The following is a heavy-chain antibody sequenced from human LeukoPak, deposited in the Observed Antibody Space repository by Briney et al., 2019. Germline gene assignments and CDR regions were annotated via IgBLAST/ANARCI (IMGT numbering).Heavy chain of an antibody. Sequence: SETLSLTCNVSGASINTYYWSWIRQSAGGGLEFIGRVYTSGSPDYNPSLKSRVTISIDTSKNQFSLKLTSVTAADTAVYYCARPSNNDWLFFDYWGQGALVTVSS. D-gene: IGHD3-9*01. CDR3: ARPSNNDWLFFDY. V-gene: IGHV4-4*07. CDR1: GASINTYY. J-gene: IGHJ4*02. CDR2: VYTSGSP.